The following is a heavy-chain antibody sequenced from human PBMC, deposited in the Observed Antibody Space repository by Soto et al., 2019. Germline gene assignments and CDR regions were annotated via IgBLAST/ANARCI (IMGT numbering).Heavy chain of an antibody. D-gene: IGHD5-12*01. J-gene: IGHJ5*01. CDR1: GFTFSSYW. CDR3: ARDPIRGDGYVFDS. CDR2: INRDGSER. Sequence: GGPLRLSYEAYGFTFSSYWMGWVRQAPGKGLEWVANINRDGSERYYVDSVKGRFTISRDNAKNSVYLQMNSLRAEDSVVYYCARDPIRGDGYVFDSWGQGALVTVSS. V-gene: IGHV3-7*01.